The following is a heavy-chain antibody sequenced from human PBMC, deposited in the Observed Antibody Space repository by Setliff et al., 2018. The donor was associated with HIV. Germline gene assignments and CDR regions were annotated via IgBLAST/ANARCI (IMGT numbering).Heavy chain of an antibody. CDR3: TGWGSGWPQNY. CDR2: IRTKINNYAT. CDR1: GFTFSGSA. Sequence: GGSLRLSCAASGFTFSGSAIHWVRQASGRGLEWIGRIRTKINNYATTYTASVKDRFIISREDPKNTAFLQMSSLRSEDTAVYYCTGWGSGWPQNYWGQGTLVTVSS. J-gene: IGHJ4*02. V-gene: IGHV3-73*01. D-gene: IGHD6-19*01.